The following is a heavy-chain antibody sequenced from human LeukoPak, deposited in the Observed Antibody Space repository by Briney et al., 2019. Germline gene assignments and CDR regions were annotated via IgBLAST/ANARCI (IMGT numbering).Heavy chain of an antibody. J-gene: IGHJ5*02. Sequence: PSETLSLTCTVSGYSISSGYYWGWIRQPPGKGLEWIGIICHSGSTYYNPSLKSRVTMSVDTSKNQFSLKLSSVTAADTAVYDCARETFLNWFDPWGQGPLVTVSS. CDR1: GYSISSGYY. V-gene: IGHV4-38-2*02. CDR3: ARETFLNWFDP. CDR2: ICHSGST. D-gene: IGHD2/OR15-2a*01.